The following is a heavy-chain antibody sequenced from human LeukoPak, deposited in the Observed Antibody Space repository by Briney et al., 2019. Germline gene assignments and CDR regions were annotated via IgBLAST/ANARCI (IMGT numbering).Heavy chain of an antibody. V-gene: IGHV4-39*01. Sequence: SETLSLTCTVSGGSISSSSYYWGWIRQPPGKGLEWIGSIYYSGSTYYNPSLESRVTISVDTSKNQFSLKLSSVTAADTAVYYCARTRAAAGTVDYWGQGTLVTVSS. CDR1: GGSISSSSYY. CDR2: IYYSGST. CDR3: ARTRAAAGTVDY. D-gene: IGHD6-13*01. J-gene: IGHJ4*02.